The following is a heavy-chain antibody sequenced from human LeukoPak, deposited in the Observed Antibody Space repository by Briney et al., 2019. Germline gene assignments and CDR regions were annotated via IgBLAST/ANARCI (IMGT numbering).Heavy chain of an antibody. Sequence: GGSLRLSCAASGFTFSSYSMNWVRQAPGKGLEWVSSISSSSSYIYYADSVKGRFTISRDNAKNSLYLQMNSLRAEDTAVYYCASGSGYCSGGSCSDYWGQGTLVTVSS. CDR2: ISSSSSYI. V-gene: IGHV3-21*01. J-gene: IGHJ4*02. CDR3: ASGSGYCSGGSCSDY. CDR1: GFTFSSYS. D-gene: IGHD2-15*01.